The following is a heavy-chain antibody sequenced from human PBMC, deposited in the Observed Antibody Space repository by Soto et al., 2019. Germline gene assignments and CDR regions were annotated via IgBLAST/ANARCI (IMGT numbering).Heavy chain of an antibody. CDR1: GGPISSYY. D-gene: IGHD5-18*01. CDR3: ARRDTAYAFDI. V-gene: IGHV4-59*01. J-gene: IGHJ3*02. Sequence: SETLSLTCTVSGGPISSYYWSWIRQPPGKGLEWIGHIYHSGSTNYNPSLKSRVTISVDTTKNQFSLKLSSVTAADTAVYYCARRDTAYAFDIWDQGTMVTVSS. CDR2: IYHSGST.